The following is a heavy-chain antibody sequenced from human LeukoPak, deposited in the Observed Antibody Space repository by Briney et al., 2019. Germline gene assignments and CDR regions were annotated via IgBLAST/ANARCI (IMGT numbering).Heavy chain of an antibody. Sequence: SETLSLTCTVSGGSISSYYWSWIRQPPGKGLEWIGYIYYSGSTNYNPSLKSRVTISVDTSKNQFSLKLSPVTAADTAVYYCAREGWLQPYFDYWGQGTLVTVSS. J-gene: IGHJ4*02. CDR2: IYYSGST. V-gene: IGHV4-59*01. CDR1: GGSISSYY. D-gene: IGHD5-24*01. CDR3: AREGWLQPYFDY.